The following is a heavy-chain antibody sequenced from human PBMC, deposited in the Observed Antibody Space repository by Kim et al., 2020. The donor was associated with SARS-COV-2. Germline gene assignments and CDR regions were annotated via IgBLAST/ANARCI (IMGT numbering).Heavy chain of an antibody. D-gene: IGHD2-2*02. Sequence: SVKVSCKASGGTFSSYAISWVRQAPGQGLEWMGGIIPIFGTANYAQKFQGRVTITADESTSTAYMELSSLRSEDTAVYYCARDRFEPIPAAIWSGGNWFDPWGQGTLVTVSS. CDR3: ARDRFEPIPAAIWSGGNWFDP. V-gene: IGHV1-69*13. CDR2: IIPIFGTA. CDR1: GGTFSSYA. J-gene: IGHJ5*02.